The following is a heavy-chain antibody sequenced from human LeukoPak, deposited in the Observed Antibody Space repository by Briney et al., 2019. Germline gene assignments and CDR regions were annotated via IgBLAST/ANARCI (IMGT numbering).Heavy chain of an antibody. Sequence: PGGSLRLSCAASGFTFSSYGMHWVRQAPGKGLEWVAVISYDGSNEYYADSVKGRFTISRDNSKNTLYLQMNSLRAEDTAVYYCAGYNNFDYWGQGTLSPSPQ. V-gene: IGHV3-30*03. D-gene: IGHD6-25*01. CDR1: GFTFSSYG. CDR2: ISYDGSNE. J-gene: IGHJ4*02. CDR3: AGYNNFDY.